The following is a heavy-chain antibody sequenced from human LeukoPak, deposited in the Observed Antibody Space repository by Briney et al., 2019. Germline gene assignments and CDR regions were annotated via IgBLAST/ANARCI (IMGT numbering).Heavy chain of an antibody. Sequence: GGSLRLSCAASGFTFSSYAMHWVRQAPGKGLGWVAVISYDGSNKYYADSVKGRFTISRDNSKNTLYLQMNSLRAEDTAVYYCARDRSTQLYGPLDYWGQGTLVTVSS. J-gene: IGHJ4*02. CDR1: GFTFSSYA. V-gene: IGHV3-30-3*01. CDR2: ISYDGSNK. D-gene: IGHD6-6*01. CDR3: ARDRSTQLYGPLDY.